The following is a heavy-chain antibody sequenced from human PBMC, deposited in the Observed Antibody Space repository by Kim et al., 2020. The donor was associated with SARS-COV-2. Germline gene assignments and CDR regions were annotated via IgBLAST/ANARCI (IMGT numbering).Heavy chain of an antibody. CDR2: ISGSGGRT. CDR1: GFTFSSYA. Sequence: GGSLRLSCAASGFTFSSYAMSWVRQAPGKGLERVSAISGSGGRTYYADSVKGRFTISRDNSKNTLYLQMNSLRAEDTAVYYCAKDSTSSGSYGDVFDYWGQGTLVTVSS. CDR3: AKDSTSSGSYGDVFDY. D-gene: IGHD1-26*01. V-gene: IGHV3-23*01. J-gene: IGHJ4*02.